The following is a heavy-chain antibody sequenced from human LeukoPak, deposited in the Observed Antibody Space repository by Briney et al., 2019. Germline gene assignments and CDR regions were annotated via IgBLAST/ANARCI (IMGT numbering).Heavy chain of an antibody. V-gene: IGHV1-69*06. D-gene: IGHD3-10*01. CDR1: GYNFRAYY. Sequence: SVKVSCKASGYNFRAYYIHWVRQAPGQRLEWMGGIIPIFDTTNYAQNFQGRVTITADKSTNTAYMELSSLRSGDTAVYYCARAIRGSKIASRYYFYYMDIWGKGTTVTVSS. CDR2: IIPIFDTT. CDR3: ARAIRGSKIASRYYFYYMDI. J-gene: IGHJ6*03.